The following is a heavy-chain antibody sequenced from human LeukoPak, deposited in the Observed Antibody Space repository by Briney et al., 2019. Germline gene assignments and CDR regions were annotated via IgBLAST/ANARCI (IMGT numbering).Heavy chain of an antibody. V-gene: IGHV5-10-1*04. CDR3: VRATVTTASLFDY. CDR2: IDPTDSYT. Sequence: GESLKISCKGSGYSFTNYWISWVRQMPGKGLEWMGRIDPTDSYTNYSPSFEGQVTISADKSITTAYLQWSSLKASDTAMYYCVRATVTTASLFDYWGQGTLVTVSS. D-gene: IGHD4-17*01. CDR1: GYSFTNYW. J-gene: IGHJ4*02.